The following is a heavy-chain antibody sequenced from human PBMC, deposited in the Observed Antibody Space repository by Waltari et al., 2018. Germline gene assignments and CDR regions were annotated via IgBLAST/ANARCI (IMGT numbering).Heavy chain of an antibody. CDR1: GDSIRRGDYY. V-gene: IGHV4-30-4*08. Sequence: QVQLQESGPRLVKPSQTLSLPCIVSGDSIRRGDYYWSWIRQPPGKGLEWIVYIYYRGITYYNPSLKSRVTISLDTAKNQFSLKLSSVTAADTAVYYCARGGQYQLLRHDYWGQGTLVTVSP. D-gene: IGHD2-2*01. CDR2: IYYRGIT. CDR3: ARGGQYQLLRHDY. J-gene: IGHJ4*02.